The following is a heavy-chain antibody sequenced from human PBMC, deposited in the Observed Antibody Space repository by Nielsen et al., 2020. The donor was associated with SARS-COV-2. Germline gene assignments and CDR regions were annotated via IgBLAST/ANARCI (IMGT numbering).Heavy chain of an antibody. D-gene: IGHD3-3*01. J-gene: IGHJ6*02. Sequence: GESLKISCAASGFTFSSYAMHWVRQAPGKGLEWVAVISYDGSNKYYADSVKGRFTISRDNSKNTLYLQMNSLRAEDTAVYYCARAVMEGYYYYGMDVWGQGTTVTVSS. CDR1: GFTFSSYA. CDR2: ISYDGSNK. V-gene: IGHV3-30*04. CDR3: ARAVMEGYYYYGMDV.